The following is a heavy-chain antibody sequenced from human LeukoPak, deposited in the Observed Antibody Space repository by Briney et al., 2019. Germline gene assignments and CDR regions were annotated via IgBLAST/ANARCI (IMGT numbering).Heavy chain of an antibody. V-gene: IGHV3-30*18. J-gene: IGHJ4*02. CDR3: AKGKPLRFLGR. Sequence: AGGSLRLSCAASGFTFSSYGMHWVRQAPGKGLEWVAVISYDGSNKYYADSVKGRFTISRDNSKNTLYLQMNSLRAEDTAVYYCAKGKPLRFLGRWGQGTLVTVSS. CDR1: GFTFSSYG. D-gene: IGHD3-3*01. CDR2: ISYDGSNK.